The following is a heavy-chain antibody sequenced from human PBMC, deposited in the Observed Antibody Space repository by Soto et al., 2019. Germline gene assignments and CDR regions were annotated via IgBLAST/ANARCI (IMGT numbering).Heavy chain of an antibody. CDR1: GYTVTSYG. J-gene: IGHJ3*02. Sequence: ASVKVSCRASGYTVTSYGISWVRQAPGQGLEWMGWISAYNGNTNYAQKLQGRVTMTTDTSTSTAYMELRSLRSDDTAVYYCARALYNYDFWSGYSYDAFDIWGQGTMVTVSS. D-gene: IGHD3-3*01. V-gene: IGHV1-18*01. CDR2: ISAYNGNT. CDR3: ARALYNYDFWSGYSYDAFDI.